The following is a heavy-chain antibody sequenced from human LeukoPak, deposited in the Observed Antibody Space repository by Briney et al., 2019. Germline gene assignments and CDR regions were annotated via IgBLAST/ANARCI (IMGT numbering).Heavy chain of an antibody. CDR3: AKEGKYSRPIDY. Sequence: GASLRLSCAASGFTFSSYAMSWVRQAPGKGLEWVSAISGSGGSTYYADSVKGWFTISRDNSKDTLYLQMNSLRAEDTAVYYCAKEGKYSRPIDYWGQGTLVTVSS. V-gene: IGHV3-23*01. CDR2: ISGSGGST. CDR1: GFTFSSYA. J-gene: IGHJ4*02. D-gene: IGHD6-6*01.